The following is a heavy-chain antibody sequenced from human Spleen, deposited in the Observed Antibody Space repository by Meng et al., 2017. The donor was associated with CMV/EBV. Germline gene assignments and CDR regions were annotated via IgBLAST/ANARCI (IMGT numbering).Heavy chain of an antibody. CDR2: ISSNAGSI. CDR1: GFTFSNYA. CDR3: ARGEAPGPYLGPEKYPLDY. Sequence: GGSLRLSCAASGFTFSNYAIHWVRQAPGKGLEYVSAISSNAGSIHYADSVKGRFTISRDNSKNTLYLQMGSLRAEDMAVYYCARGEAPGPYLGPEKYPLDYWGQGTLVTVSS. D-gene: IGHD3-3*02. J-gene: IGHJ4*02. V-gene: IGHV3-64*02.